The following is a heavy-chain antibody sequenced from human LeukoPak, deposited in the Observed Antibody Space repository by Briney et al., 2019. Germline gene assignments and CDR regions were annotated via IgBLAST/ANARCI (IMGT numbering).Heavy chain of an antibody. D-gene: IGHD2-15*01. CDR2: ITGSGGNT. CDR3: AKGTLASCSGASCYPLDY. CDR1: GFTFSTYA. Sequence: RGSLRLSCAASGFTFSTYAMNWVRQFPGKGLEWVSIITGSGGNTWHAGSVRGRFTISRDNAKNTLYLQMNNLRADDTAIYYCAKGTLASCSGASCYPLDYWGQGTLVTVSS. V-gene: IGHV3-23*01. J-gene: IGHJ4*02.